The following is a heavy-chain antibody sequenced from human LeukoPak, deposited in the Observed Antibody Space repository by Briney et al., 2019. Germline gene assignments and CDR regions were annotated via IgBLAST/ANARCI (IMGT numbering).Heavy chain of an antibody. CDR3: AREIRGYGDSDY. Sequence: SETLSLTCTVSGGSISPYYWSWIRQPPGKGLEWIGYIYYSGSTYYNPSLKSRLTISVDTSKNQFSLKLSAVTAADTAVYYCAREIRGYGDSDYWGRGTLVTVSS. D-gene: IGHD4-17*01. J-gene: IGHJ4*02. CDR1: GGSISPYY. CDR2: IYYSGST. V-gene: IGHV4-59*12.